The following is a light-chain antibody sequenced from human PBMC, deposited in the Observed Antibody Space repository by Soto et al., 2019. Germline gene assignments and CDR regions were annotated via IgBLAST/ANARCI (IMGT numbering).Light chain of an antibody. CDR2: DVT. J-gene: IGLJ1*01. CDR1: SSDVGGYNY. CDR3: SSYAGTHIV. Sequence: QSALTQPPSASGSPGQSVTISCTGTSSDVGGYNYVSWYQQHPGKAPKLLIYDVTARPSGVPDRFSGSKSGNTASLTVSGLQAEDEADYYCSSYAGTHIVFGTVTKLTVL. V-gene: IGLV2-8*01.